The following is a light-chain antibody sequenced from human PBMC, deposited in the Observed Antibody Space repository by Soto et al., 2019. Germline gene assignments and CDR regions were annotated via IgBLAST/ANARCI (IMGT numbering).Light chain of an antibody. J-gene: IGKJ1*01. CDR2: GAS. CDR3: QQYNNWPPM. V-gene: IGKV3-15*01. Sequence: DIVLMQSPATLSVSPGERATLSCRASQSFGSNLAWYQQKPGQPPRLLISGASTRATGIPARFSGSGSGTEFTLTISSLQSEDFAVYYCQQYNNWPPMFGQGTKVDIK. CDR1: QSFGSN.